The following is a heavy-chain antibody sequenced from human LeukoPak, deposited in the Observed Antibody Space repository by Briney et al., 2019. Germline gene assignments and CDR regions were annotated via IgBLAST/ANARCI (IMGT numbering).Heavy chain of an antibody. CDR3: ARGCSSTSCYANWFDP. D-gene: IGHD2-2*01. CDR1: GYTFTGYY. V-gene: IGHV1-2*02. J-gene: IGHJ5*02. Sequence: ASVKVSSKASGYTFTGYYMHWVRQAPGQGLEWMGWINPNSGGTNYAQKFQGRVTMTRDTSISTAYMELSRLRSDDTAVYYCARGCSSTSCYANWFDPWGQGTLVTVSS. CDR2: INPNSGGT.